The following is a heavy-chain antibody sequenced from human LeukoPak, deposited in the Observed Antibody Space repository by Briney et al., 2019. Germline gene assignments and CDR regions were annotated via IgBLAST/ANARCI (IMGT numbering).Heavy chain of an antibody. CDR3: ARAYSSTRYYYYYMDV. D-gene: IGHD1-26*01. J-gene: IGHJ6*03. V-gene: IGHV3-7*01. CDR1: GFTFSSYW. Sequence: GGSLRLSCAASGFTFSSYWMSWVRQAPGKGLEWVANIKQDGSEKYYVDSVKGRFTISRDNAKNSLYLQMNSLRAEDTAVYYCARAYSSTRYYYYYMDVWGKGTTVTVSS. CDR2: IKQDGSEK.